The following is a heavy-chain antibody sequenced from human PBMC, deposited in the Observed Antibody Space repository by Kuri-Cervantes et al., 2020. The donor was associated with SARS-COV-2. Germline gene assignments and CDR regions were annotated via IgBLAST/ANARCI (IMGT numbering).Heavy chain of an antibody. CDR1: GYTLTELS. J-gene: IGHJ5*02. CDR3: ARDAAVVITTNWFDP. D-gene: IGHD3-22*01. V-gene: IGHV1-46*01. Sequence: ASVKVSCKVSGYTLTELSMHWVRQAPGQGLEWMGIINPSGGSTSYAQKFQGRVTMTRDTSTSTVYMELSSLRSEDTAVYYCARDAAVVITTNWFDPWGQGTLVTVSS. CDR2: INPSGGST.